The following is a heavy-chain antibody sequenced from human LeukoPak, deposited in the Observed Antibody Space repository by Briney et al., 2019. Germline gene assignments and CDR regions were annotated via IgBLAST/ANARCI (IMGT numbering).Heavy chain of an antibody. CDR1: GGSISSYS. Sequence: PSETLSLTCTVSGGSISSYSWSWIRQPPGKGLEWIGYIYHSGSTYYNPSLKSRVTISVDRSKNQFSLKLSSVTAADTAVYYCARVAGYYDSSGYPTGYYFDYWGQGTLVTVSS. CDR3: ARVAGYYDSSGYPTGYYFDY. V-gene: IGHV4-30-2*01. CDR2: IYHSGST. J-gene: IGHJ4*02. D-gene: IGHD3-22*01.